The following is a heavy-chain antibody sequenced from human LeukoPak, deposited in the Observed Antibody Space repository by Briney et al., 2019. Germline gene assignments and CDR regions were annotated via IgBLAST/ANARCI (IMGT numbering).Heavy chain of an antibody. CDR3: ARVEKGYYYGSGSPASPYYFDY. J-gene: IGHJ4*02. CDR2: IYYSGST. D-gene: IGHD3-10*01. V-gene: IGHV4-61*01. Sequence: SQTLSLTCTVSGGSVSSGSCYWSWIRQPPGKGLEWIGYIYYSGSTNYNPSLKSRVTISVDTSKNQFSLKLSSVTAADAAVYYCARVEKGYYYGSGSPASPYYFDYWGQGTLVAVSS. CDR1: GGSVSSGSCY.